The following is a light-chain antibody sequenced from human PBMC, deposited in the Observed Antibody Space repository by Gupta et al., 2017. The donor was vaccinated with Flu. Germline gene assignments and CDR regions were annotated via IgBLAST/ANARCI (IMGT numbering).Light chain of an antibody. J-gene: IGLJ3*02. CDR1: SSDVGGYNY. CDR2: DVN. CDR3: CSYGGSYSYWV. Sequence: QSALTQPRSVSGSPGQSVTISCTGTSSDVGGYNYVSWYQQHPGKAPKVMIYDVNKRPSGVPDRFSGSKSGNTASLTISGLQAEDEADYYCCSYGGSYSYWVFGGGTKLTVL. V-gene: IGLV2-11*01.